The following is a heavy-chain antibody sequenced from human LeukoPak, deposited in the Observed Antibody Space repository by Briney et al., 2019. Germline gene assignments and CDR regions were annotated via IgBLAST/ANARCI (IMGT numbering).Heavy chain of an antibody. CDR2: IYYSGNT. CDR3: ARGRSNYYGMDV. V-gene: IGHV4-61*01. D-gene: IGHD1-26*01. CDR1: GGSISSSSYY. J-gene: IGHJ6*02. Sequence: SETLSLTCTVSGGSISSSSYYWNWIRRPPGKGLEWIGYIYYSGNTNYSPSLKSRVTMSVDTSKNLLSLKVSSVTAADTAVYYCARGRSNYYGMDVWGQGTTVTVSS.